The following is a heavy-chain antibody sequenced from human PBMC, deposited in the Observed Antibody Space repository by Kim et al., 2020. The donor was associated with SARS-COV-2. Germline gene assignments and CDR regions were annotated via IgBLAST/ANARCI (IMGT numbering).Heavy chain of an antibody. CDR2: NT. V-gene: IGHV1-8*01. J-gene: IGHJ4*02. CDR3: ARVYPELPDY. D-gene: IGHD1-26*01. Sequence: NTGYAQKFQGRVTMTRNTSISTAYMELSSLISEDTAVYYCARVYPELPDYWGQGTLVTVSS.